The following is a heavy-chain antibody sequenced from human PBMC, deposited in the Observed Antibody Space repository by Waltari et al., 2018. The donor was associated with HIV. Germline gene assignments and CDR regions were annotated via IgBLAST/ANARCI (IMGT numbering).Heavy chain of an antibody. CDR1: GFTFSSYA. CDR2: ISGSGGST. V-gene: IGHV3-23*01. Sequence: EVQLLESGGGLVQPGGSLRLSCAASGFTFSSYAMSWVRQAPGKGLEWVSAISGSGGSTYYADSVKGRFTISRDNSKNTLYLQMNSLRAEDTAVYYCAKSQIRIVVVVAAEDWFDPWGQGTLVTVSS. CDR3: AKSQIRIVVVVAAEDWFDP. J-gene: IGHJ5*02. D-gene: IGHD2-15*01.